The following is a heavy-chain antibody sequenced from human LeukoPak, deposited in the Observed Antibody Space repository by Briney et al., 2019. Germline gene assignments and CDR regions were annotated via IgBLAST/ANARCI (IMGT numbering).Heavy chain of an antibody. CDR2: ISWNSDTI. CDR1: GFTFSNAW. CDR3: ATNGGGDSGYGNFDY. J-gene: IGHJ4*02. Sequence: GGSLRLSCAASGFTFSNAWMSWVRQAPGKGLEWVSGISWNSDTIGLADSVKGRFTISRDNAKNSLYLQMNRLRAEDTALYYCATNGGGDSGYGNFDYWGQGTLVTVSS. V-gene: IGHV3-9*01. D-gene: IGHD5-12*01.